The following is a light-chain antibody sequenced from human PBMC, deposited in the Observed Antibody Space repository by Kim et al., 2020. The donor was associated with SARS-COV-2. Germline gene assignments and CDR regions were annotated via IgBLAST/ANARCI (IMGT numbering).Light chain of an antibody. J-gene: IGLJ2*01. CDR1: SGSIDGNY. CDR2: EDD. Sequence: GKTVTISCTRSSGSIDGNYVQWYQQRPGGVPTIVIYEDDQRPSGVSDRFSGSIDNSSNSASLTISGLKTEDEADYYCQSYNRTNVVFGGGTQLTVL. CDR3: QSYNRTNVV. V-gene: IGLV6-57*03.